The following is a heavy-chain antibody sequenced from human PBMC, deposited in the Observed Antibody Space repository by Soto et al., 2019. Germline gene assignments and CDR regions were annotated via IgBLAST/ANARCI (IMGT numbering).Heavy chain of an antibody. CDR1: GGSISSGCYY. D-gene: IGHD2-15*01. Sequence: SESLSLTCTVSGGSISSGCYYWSWIRQPPGKGLEWIGYIYYSGSTNYNPSLKSRVTISVDTSKNQFSLKLSSVTAADTAVYYCARTDIVVVVAATLYYFDYWGQGTLVTVSS. CDR2: IYYSGST. V-gene: IGHV4-61*01. J-gene: IGHJ4*02. CDR3: ARTDIVVVVAATLYYFDY.